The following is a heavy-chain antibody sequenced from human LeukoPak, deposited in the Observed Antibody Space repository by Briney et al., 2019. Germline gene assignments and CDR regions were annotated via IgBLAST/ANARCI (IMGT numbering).Heavy chain of an antibody. V-gene: IGHV3-21*01. CDR3: ARDPIDSPHGCSSTSCYGDGY. J-gene: IGHJ4*02. Sequence: PGGSLRLSCAASGFTFSSYWMHWVRQAPGKGLEWVSSISSSSSYIYYADSVKGRFTISRDNAKNSLYLQMNSLRAEDTAVYYCARDPIDSPHGCSSTSCYGDGYWGQGTLVTVSS. CDR2: ISSSSSYI. D-gene: IGHD2-2*01. CDR1: GFTFSSYW.